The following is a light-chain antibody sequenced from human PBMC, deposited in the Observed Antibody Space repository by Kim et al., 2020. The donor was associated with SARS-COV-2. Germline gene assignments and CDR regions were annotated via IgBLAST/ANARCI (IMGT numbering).Light chain of an antibody. CDR1: SSDVGGYKY. Sequence: GQAGASSCTGTSSDVGGYKYVAWYQHHPGEAPKLFIYDVNERPSGVPDRFSGSKSGNTASLTISGLQPEDEADYYCCSYAGSYTWMFGGGTKLTVL. J-gene: IGLJ3*02. V-gene: IGLV2-11*01. CDR3: CSYAGSYTWM. CDR2: DVN.